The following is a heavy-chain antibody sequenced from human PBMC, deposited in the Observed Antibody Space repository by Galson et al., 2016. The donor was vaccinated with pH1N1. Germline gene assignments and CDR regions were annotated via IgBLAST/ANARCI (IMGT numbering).Heavy chain of an antibody. V-gene: IGHV6-1*01. CDR3: SRHSPGRAVGVFDC. CDR2: TYYRSKWFY. CDR1: GDSVSSNSAA. D-gene: IGHD6-19*01. J-gene: IGHJ4*02. Sequence: CAISGDSVSSNSAAWNWIRQSPSRGLEWLGRTYYRSKWFYTYAVSGQSRITINPDTSKNQFSLQLNSVTPEDTAVYYCSRHSPGRAVGVFDCWGQGTLVTVSS.